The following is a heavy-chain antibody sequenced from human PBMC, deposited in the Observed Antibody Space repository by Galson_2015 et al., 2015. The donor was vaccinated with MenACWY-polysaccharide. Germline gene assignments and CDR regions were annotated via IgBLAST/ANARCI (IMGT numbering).Heavy chain of an antibody. V-gene: IGHV3-23*01. J-gene: IGHJ4*02. CDR2: ISGSGDST. CDR3: AKDRANWYYFDY. CDR1: GFAFNSYA. D-gene: IGHD1-1*01. Sequence: SLRLSCAASGFAFNSYAMSWVRQAPGKGLEWVSSISGSGDSTSYADSVKGRFTISRDNSKNALFPQMNSLRAEDTAVYYCAKDRANWYYFDYWGQGTLVTVSS.